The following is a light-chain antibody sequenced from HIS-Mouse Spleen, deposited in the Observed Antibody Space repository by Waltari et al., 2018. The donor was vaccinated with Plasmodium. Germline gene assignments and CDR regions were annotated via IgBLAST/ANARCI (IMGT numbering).Light chain of an antibody. Sequence: DVQIAQSPSSLSASVGHRVTITCQATQDISNYLNWYQQKPGKAPKLLNYDASNLETGVPSRFSGSGSGTDFTFTISSLQPEDIATYYCQQYDNLPVTFGQGTKLEIK. V-gene: IGKV1-33*01. J-gene: IGKJ2*01. CDR3: QQYDNLPVT. CDR2: DAS. CDR1: QDISNY.